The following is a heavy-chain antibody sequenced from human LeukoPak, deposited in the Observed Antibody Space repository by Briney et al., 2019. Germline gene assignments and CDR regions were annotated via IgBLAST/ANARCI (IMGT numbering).Heavy chain of an antibody. D-gene: IGHD2-2*02. CDR1: GGSISSGGYY. V-gene: IGHV4-30-2*01. CDR3: ARESAAIFRGIGY. J-gene: IGHJ4*02. Sequence: PSQTLCLTCTVSGGSISSGGYYWSWIRQPPGKGLEWIGYIYHSGSTYYNPSLKSRVTISVDRSKNQFSLKLSSVTAADTAVYYCARESAAIFRGIGYWGQGTLVTVSS. CDR2: IYHSGST.